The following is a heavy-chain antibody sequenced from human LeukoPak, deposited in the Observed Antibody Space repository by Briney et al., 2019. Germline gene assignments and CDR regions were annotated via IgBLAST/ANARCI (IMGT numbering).Heavy chain of an antibody. D-gene: IGHD3-3*01. V-gene: IGHV3-23*01. CDR1: GFAFNNDA. Sequence: GGSLRLSCAASGFAFNNDAMTWVRQPPGKGLEWVSTIVGDSTIEYYADSVKGRFTISRDNSKNTLYLQMNSLRAEDTAVYYCAKVLRFLEWYPGSGGYFDYWGQGTLVTVSS. CDR3: AKVLRFLEWYPGSGGYFDY. J-gene: IGHJ4*02. CDR2: IVGDSTIE.